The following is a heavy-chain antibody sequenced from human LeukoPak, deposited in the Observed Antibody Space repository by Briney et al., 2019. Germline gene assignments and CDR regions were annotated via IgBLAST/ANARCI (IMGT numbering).Heavy chain of an antibody. J-gene: IGHJ4*02. CDR3: ARDTSTVTNREFDY. V-gene: IGHV3-21*01. CDR2: ISSDTSYI. Sequence: GGSLRLSCAASGFTFSTYNMNWVRQAPGKGLEWVSLISSDTSYIHYADSVKGRFTISRDNAKNSVFLQMNSLRAEDTPVYYCARDTSTVTNREFDYWGQGTLVTVSS. CDR1: GFTFSTYN. D-gene: IGHD4-17*01.